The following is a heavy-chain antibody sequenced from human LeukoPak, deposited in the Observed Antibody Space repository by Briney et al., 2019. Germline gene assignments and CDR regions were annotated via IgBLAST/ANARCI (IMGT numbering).Heavy chain of an antibody. CDR3: ARGPLGYCSITSCFFDY. CDR2: IKQDGSDK. D-gene: IGHD2-2*01. J-gene: IGHJ4*02. Sequence: PGGSLRLSCAASGFTFSSYWMSWVRQAPGKGLEWVANIKQDGSDKYYVDSVKGRFTISRDNAKNSLYLQMNSLRAEDTALYYCARGPLGYCSITSCFFDYWGQGTLVTVSS. CDR1: GFTFSSYW. V-gene: IGHV3-7*05.